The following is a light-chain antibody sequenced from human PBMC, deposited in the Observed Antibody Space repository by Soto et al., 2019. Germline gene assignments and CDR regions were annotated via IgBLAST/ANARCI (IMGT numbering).Light chain of an antibody. Sequence: QSALTQPASVSGSPGQSITISCTETSSDVGGYNLVSWYQQHPGKVPKLMIYDGTKRPSGVPNRFSGSKSGNTASLTISGLQDADEDEYYCCSYEGSSTYVVFGGGTKVTVL. J-gene: IGLJ2*01. CDR2: DGT. CDR3: CSYEGSSTYVV. V-gene: IGLV2-23*01. CDR1: SSDVGGYNL.